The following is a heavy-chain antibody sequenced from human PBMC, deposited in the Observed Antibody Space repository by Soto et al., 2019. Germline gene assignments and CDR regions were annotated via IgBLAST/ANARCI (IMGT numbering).Heavy chain of an antibody. J-gene: IGHJ4*02. Sequence: PGGSLRLSCAASGFTFSSYAMSWFRQAPGKGLERVSAISGSGGSTYYADSVKGRFTISRDNSKNTLYLQMNSLRAEDTAVYYCAKHQDCSSTSCLEYYFDYWGQGTLVTVSS. V-gene: IGHV3-23*01. D-gene: IGHD2-2*01. CDR1: GFTFSSYA. CDR2: ISGSGGST. CDR3: AKHQDCSSTSCLEYYFDY.